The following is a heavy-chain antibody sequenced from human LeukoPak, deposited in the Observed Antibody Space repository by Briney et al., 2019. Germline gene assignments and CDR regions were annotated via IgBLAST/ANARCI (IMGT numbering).Heavy chain of an antibody. CDR2: ISYDGSNK. J-gene: IGHJ4*02. V-gene: IGHV3-30*04. Sequence: GGSLRLSCEASGFTFSSYAMHWVRQAPGKGLEWVAVISYDGSNKYYADSVKGRFTISRDNSKNTLYLQMNSLRAEDTAVYYCARGPYYFDYWGQGTLVTVSS. CDR3: ARGPYYFDY. CDR1: GFTFSSYA.